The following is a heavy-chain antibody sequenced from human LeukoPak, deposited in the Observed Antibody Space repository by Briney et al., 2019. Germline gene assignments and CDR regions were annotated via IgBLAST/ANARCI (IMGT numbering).Heavy chain of an antibody. CDR3: ARVDYVWGSYPGWFDP. CDR1: GGSISSGDYY. CDR2: IYYSGST. V-gene: IGHV4-30-4*01. D-gene: IGHD3-16*02. Sequence: SETLSLTCTVSGGSISSGDYYWSWIRQPLGKGLEWIGYIYYSGSTYYNPSLKSRVTISVDTSKNQFSLKLSSVTAADTAVYYCARVDYVWGSYPGWFDPWGQGTLVTVSS. J-gene: IGHJ5*02.